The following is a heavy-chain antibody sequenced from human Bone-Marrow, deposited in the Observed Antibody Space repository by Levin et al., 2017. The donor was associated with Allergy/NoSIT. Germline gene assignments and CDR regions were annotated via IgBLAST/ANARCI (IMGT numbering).Heavy chain of an antibody. D-gene: IGHD3-16*01. CDR2: ISGSGGST. V-gene: IGHV3-23*01. CDR3: ATHFGGRPQITVGAAFDL. CDR1: GFTFSNYV. Sequence: GGSLRLSCTGSGFTFSNYVLSWVRQAPGKGLEWVSTISGSGGSTYYAHSVEGRFTITRDNSNSTLSLQMNSLSAEDTALYYCATHFGGRPQITVGAAFDLWGQGTVVTVSS. J-gene: IGHJ3*01.